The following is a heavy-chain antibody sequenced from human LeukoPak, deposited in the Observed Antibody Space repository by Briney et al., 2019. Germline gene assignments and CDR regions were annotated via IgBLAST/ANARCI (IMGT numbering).Heavy chain of an antibody. V-gene: IGHV4-59*01. CDR1: GGSISSYY. D-gene: IGHD6-6*01. Sequence: PSETLSLTCTVSGGSISSYYWSWIRQPPGKGLEWIGYIYYSGSTNYNPSLKSRVTISVDTSKNQFSLKLSSVTAADTAVYYCARAAARVWFDPWGQGTLVTVSS. CDR2: IYYSGST. J-gene: IGHJ5*02. CDR3: ARAAARVWFDP.